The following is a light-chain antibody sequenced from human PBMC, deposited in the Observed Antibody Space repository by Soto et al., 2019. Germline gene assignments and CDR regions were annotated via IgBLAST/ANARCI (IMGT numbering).Light chain of an antibody. CDR3: QHYDSSPGYT. CDR2: GTS. Sequence: EIVLTQSPGTLSLSPGERATLSCRASQSVSSTYLAWYRQKPGQAPRLLIYGTSRRATGFPDRFSGSGSGTDFTLTINRLEPADFAVYYCQHYDSSPGYTFGQGTKLEIK. CDR1: QSVSSTY. V-gene: IGKV3-20*01. J-gene: IGKJ2*01.